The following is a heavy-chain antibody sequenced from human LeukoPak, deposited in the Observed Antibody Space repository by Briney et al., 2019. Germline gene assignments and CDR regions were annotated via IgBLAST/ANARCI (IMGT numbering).Heavy chain of an antibody. J-gene: IGHJ4*02. CDR1: GFTFSSYA. V-gene: IGHV3-23*01. CDR2: ISGSGGST. CDR3: AKDPLMYDSSHLPFDY. Sequence: GGSLRLSCAASGFTFSSYAMSWVRQAPGKGLEWVSAISGSGGSTYYADSVKGRFTISRDNSKNTLYLQMNSLRAEDTAVYYCAKDPLMYDSSHLPFDYWGQGTLVTVSS. D-gene: IGHD3-22*01.